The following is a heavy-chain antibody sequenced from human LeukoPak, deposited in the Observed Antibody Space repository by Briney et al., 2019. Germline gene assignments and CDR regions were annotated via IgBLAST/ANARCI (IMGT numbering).Heavy chain of an antibody. Sequence: PSETLSLTCTVSGGSISSYYWSWIRQPPGKGLEWTGYIYYSGSTNYNPSLKSRVTISVDTSKNQFSLKLSSVTAADTAVYYCAKDLQKRWLQFRSDGEFDYWGQGTLVTVSS. CDR3: AKDLQKRWLQFRSDGEFDY. CDR1: GGSISSYY. J-gene: IGHJ4*02. CDR2: IYYSGST. D-gene: IGHD5-24*01. V-gene: IGHV4-59*01.